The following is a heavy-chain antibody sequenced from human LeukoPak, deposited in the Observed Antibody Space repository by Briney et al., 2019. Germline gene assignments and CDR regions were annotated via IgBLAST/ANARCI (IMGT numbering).Heavy chain of an antibody. CDR3: AIDIVVVPAATEYFQQ. D-gene: IGHD2-2*01. V-gene: IGHV3-66*01. Sequence: GGSLRLSCAASGITVSTNYMSWVRQAPGKGLEWVSIIYSGGATFYADSVKGRFTISRENSKNTLWLQMNSLRAEDTAVYYCAIDIVVVPAATEYFQQWGQGTLVTVSS. J-gene: IGHJ1*01. CDR1: GITVSTNY. CDR2: IYSGGAT.